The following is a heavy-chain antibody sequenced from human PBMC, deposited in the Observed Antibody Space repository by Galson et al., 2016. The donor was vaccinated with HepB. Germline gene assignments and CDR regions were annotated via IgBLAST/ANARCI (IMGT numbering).Heavy chain of an antibody. CDR3: ARETYYSGGQCSSGMDV. V-gene: IGHV1-46*01. D-gene: IGHD2-15*01. Sequence: QSGAEVKKPGESLKVSCKASGYTFTTYYMHWVRQAPGQGLEWMGILNPIDGTTSYAEQFQGRVTMTRDTSTSTVYLELSSLTSEDTAMYYCARETYYSGGQCSSGMDVRGQGTTVTVSS. CDR2: LNPIDGTT. J-gene: IGHJ6*02. CDR1: GYTFTTYY.